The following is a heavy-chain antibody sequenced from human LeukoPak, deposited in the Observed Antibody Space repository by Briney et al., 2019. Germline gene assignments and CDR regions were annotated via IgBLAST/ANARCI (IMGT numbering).Heavy chain of an antibody. CDR3: ASGYCSGGSCYSAVY. Sequence: GGSLRLSCGASGFTFSSYRMNLVRQAPGKAREEVSSISHSSSYIYYADSVKGRFTISRDNAKNSLYLQMNSLRAEDTAVYYCASGYCSGGSCYSAVYWGQGTLVTVSS. D-gene: IGHD2-15*01. V-gene: IGHV3-21*01. CDR2: ISHSSSYI. J-gene: IGHJ4*02. CDR1: GFTFSSYR.